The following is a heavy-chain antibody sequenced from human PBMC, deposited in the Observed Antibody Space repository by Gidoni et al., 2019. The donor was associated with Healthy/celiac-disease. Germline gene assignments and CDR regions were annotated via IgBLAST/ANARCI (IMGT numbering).Heavy chain of an antibody. J-gene: IGHJ4*02. CDR2: ISYDGSNK. V-gene: IGHV3-30-3*01. CDR1: GFTFSSYA. CDR3: ARDGDCTNGVCYAFDY. D-gene: IGHD2-8*01. Sequence: QVQLVESGGGVVQPGRSLRLSCAASGFTFSSYAMHWVRQAPGKGLEWVAVISYDGSNKYYADSVKGRFTISRDNSKNTLYLQMNSLRAEDTAVYYCARDGDCTNGVCYAFDYWGQGTLVTVSS.